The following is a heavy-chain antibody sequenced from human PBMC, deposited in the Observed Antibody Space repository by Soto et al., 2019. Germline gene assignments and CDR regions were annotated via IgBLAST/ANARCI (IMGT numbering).Heavy chain of an antibody. CDR3: VRERRGLGIGFDH. CDR1: GFDVVDNY. J-gene: IGHJ4*02. CDR2: FFTGGST. Sequence: PGGSLRLSCAAAGFDVVDNYIVFFRHSPWKGLEWVSSFFTGGSTDYADSVKGRFTISRDDSKNTVYLQTNSLRAEDTAVYFCVRERRGLGIGFDHWGQGTLVTVSS. V-gene: IGHV3-53*01. D-gene: IGHD6-19*01.